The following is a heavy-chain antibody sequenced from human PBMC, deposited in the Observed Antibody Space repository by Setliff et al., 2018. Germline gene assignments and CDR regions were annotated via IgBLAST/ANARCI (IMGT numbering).Heavy chain of an antibody. CDR3: VTDPPFSGWSFDS. CDR2: IWSDGNTT. J-gene: IGHJ4*02. Sequence: GGSLRLSCATSGFTFSTHAMHGARQAPGKGLDWVAMIWSDGNTTYYADSVKGRCTVSRDNYKNTLYLQMNSLRVEDTAVYYCVTDPPFSGWSFDSWGQGTLVTVSS. CDR1: GFTFSTHA. D-gene: IGHD6-19*01. V-gene: IGHV3-33*01.